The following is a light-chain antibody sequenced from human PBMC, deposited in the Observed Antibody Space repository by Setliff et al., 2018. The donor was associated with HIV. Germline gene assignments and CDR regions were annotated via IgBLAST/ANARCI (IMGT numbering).Light chain of an antibody. V-gene: IGLV2-18*02. CDR3: YSYTSSDTYV. Sequence: QSVLTQPPSVSGSPGQSVTISCTGTSGDVGAYNRVSWYQQAPGTAPKVIIYEVTNRPSGVPDRFSGSKSGNTASLTISGLQAEDEADYYCYSYTSSDTYVFGTGTKVTVL. J-gene: IGLJ1*01. CDR1: SGDVGAYNR. CDR2: EVT.